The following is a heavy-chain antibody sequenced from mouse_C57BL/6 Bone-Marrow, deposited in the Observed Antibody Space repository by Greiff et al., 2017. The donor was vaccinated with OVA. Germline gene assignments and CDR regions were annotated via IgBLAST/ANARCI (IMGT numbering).Heavy chain of an antibody. D-gene: IGHD1-1*01. J-gene: IGHJ2*01. CDR3: ARHGDYGSFFDY. CDR1: GFTFSSYG. V-gene: IGHV5-6*01. Sequence: EVQLVESGGGLVKPGGSLKLSCAASGFTFSSYGMSWVRQTPDKRLEWVATISSGGSYTYYPDSVKGRFTISRDNAKNTLYLQMSSLKSEDTAMYYCARHGDYGSFFDYWGQGTTLTVSS. CDR2: ISSGGSYT.